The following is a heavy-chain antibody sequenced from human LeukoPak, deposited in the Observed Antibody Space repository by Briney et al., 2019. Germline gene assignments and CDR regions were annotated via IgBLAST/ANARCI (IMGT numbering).Heavy chain of an antibody. CDR1: GYTFNSYG. CDR3: ARVRGTALTAYPGYFDY. J-gene: IGHJ4*02. Sequence: ASVKVSCKASGYTFNSYGISWVRQAPGQGLEWMGWISIYTGNTKYGEKFQGRATMTRDTSTSTAYLEVRSLSSHDTAVYYCARVRGTALTAYPGYFDYWGQGTLVTVSS. D-gene: IGHD2-21*02. CDR2: ISIYTGNT. V-gene: IGHV1-18*04.